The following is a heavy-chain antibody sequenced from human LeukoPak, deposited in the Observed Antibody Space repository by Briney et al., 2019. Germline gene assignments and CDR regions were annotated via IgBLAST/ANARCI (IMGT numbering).Heavy chain of an antibody. D-gene: IGHD6-6*01. CDR1: GYTFTGYY. Sequence: ASVKVSCKASGYTFTGYYMHWVRQAPGQGLEWMGWINPNSGSTNYAQKFQGRVTMTRDTSISTAYMELSRLRSDDTAVYYCARVSSSSPYYYYYYMDVWGKGTTVTVSS. V-gene: IGHV1-2*02. J-gene: IGHJ6*03. CDR3: ARVSSSSPYYYYYYMDV. CDR2: INPNSGST.